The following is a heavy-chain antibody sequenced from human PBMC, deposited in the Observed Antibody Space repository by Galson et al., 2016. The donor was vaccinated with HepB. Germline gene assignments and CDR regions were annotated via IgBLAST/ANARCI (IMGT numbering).Heavy chain of an antibody. V-gene: IGHV4-59*01. D-gene: IGHD3-3*01. Sequence: SETLSLTCTVSGGSINGYYWSWIRQSPGKGLEWLGDIYYRGTTNYNSSLKSRVTISVETTKSQFSLKLTSVTAADPAVYYCARLTIFGVVTLDYWGQGTLVTVSS. CDR1: GGSINGYY. J-gene: IGHJ4*02. CDR2: IYYRGTT. CDR3: ARLTIFGVVTLDY.